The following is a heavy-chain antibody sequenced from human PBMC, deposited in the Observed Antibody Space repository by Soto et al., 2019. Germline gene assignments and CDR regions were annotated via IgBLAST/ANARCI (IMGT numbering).Heavy chain of an antibody. CDR2: IYHSGST. CDR1: GGSISSGGYS. J-gene: IGHJ6*02. V-gene: IGHV4-30-2*01. Sequence: QLQLQVSGSGLVKPSQTLSLTCAVSGGSISSGGYSWSWIRQPPGKGLEWIGYIYHSGSTYYNPSLKSRVTKSVDRFKNQFSLKLSSVTAAVTAVYYCARERYRGSYYHYYYGMDVWGQGTTVTGSS. D-gene: IGHD1-26*01. CDR3: ARERYRGSYYHYYYGMDV.